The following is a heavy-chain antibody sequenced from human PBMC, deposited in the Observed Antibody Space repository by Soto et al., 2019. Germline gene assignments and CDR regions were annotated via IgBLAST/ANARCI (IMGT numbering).Heavy chain of an antibody. V-gene: IGHV4-59*01. CDR2: ICSTEVT. CDR1: GGSIRVSF. Sequence: SETLSLTYTVSGGSIRVSFCSWIRQPPGKGLEWIGYICSTEVTSYNPSSRSRVAMSIDTSKNQFSLKVRSVTAAVTPVYYCARGSEAWFDPWVQRTRV. J-gene: IGHJ5*02. CDR3: ARGSEAWFDP.